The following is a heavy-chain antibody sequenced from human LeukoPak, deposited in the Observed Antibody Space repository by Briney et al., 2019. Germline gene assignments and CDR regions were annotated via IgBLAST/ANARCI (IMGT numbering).Heavy chain of an antibody. CDR1: GFTFSSYG. CDR2: ISYDGSNK. D-gene: IGHD3-22*01. CDR3: AKDANDYYDSSGYYYFDY. Sequence: GGSLRLSCAASGFTFSSYGMHWVRQAPGKGLEWVAVISYDGSNKYYADSVKGRFTISRDNSKNTLYLQMNSLRAEDTAVYYCAKDANDYYDSSGYYYFDYWGQGTLVTVSS. J-gene: IGHJ4*02. V-gene: IGHV3-30*18.